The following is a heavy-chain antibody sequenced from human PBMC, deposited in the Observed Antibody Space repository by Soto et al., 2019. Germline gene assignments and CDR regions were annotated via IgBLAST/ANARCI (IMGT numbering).Heavy chain of an antibody. CDR2: ISAYNGNT. D-gene: IGHD1-26*01. CDR3: GGGYSGSYRPAYGMGV. Sequence: QVQLVQSGAEVKKPGASVKVSCKASGYTFTSYGISWVRQAPGQGLEWMGWISAYNGNTNYAQKLQGRVTMTTDTSTRTAYMELRSRRSDDTDVYYCGGGYSGSYRPAYGMGVWGQGTTVNGSS. V-gene: IGHV1-18*01. J-gene: IGHJ6*02. CDR1: GYTFTSYG.